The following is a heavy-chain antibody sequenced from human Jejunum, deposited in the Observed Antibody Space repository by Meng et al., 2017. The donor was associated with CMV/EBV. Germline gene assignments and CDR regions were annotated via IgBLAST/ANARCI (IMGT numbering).Heavy chain of an antibody. CDR2: IYHSGST. D-gene: IGHD6-19*01. J-gene: IGHJ4*02. CDR1: GGSISSSNW. V-gene: IGHV4-4*02. Sequence: GDRQAAAPGLVMPSGALSLTCAGSGGSISSSNWWSWVRQPPGKGLEWIGEIYHSGSTNYNPSLKSRVTISVDKSKNQFSLKLSSVTAADTAVYYCASFPPPGKQWLVTDYWGQGTLVTVSS. CDR3: ASFPPPGKQWLVTDY.